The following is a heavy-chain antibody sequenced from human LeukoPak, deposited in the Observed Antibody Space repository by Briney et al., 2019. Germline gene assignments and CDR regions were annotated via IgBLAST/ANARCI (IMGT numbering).Heavy chain of an antibody. J-gene: IGHJ4*02. V-gene: IGHV3-23*01. CDR3: VKGRISEDGLDF. CDR2: ISSSGNT. D-gene: IGHD6-13*01. CDR1: GFTFSRSS. Sequence: SGGSLRLSCAASGFTFSRSSMTWVSQTPGKGLDWVSSISSSGNTYYADSVKGRFSISRDNSKNMLYLQMNSLRAEDTAVYYCVKGRISEDGLDFWGQGTLVTVSS.